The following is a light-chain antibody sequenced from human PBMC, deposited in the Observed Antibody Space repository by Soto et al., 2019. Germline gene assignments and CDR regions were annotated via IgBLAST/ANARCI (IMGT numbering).Light chain of an antibody. CDR3: QSHDNSLSGSV. Sequence: QSVLTQPPSVSGAPGQRVTIPCTGSSSNIGARYDVHWYQQIPGTAPKLLIYANSIRPSGVPARFSGSKSGTSASLTITGLQAEDEADYYCQSHDNSLSGSVFGGGTKLTVL. V-gene: IGLV1-40*01. J-gene: IGLJ3*02. CDR2: ANS. CDR1: SSNIGARYD.